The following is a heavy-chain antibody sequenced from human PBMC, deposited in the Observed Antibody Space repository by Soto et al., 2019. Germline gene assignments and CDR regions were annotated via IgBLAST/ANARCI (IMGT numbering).Heavy chain of an antibody. Sequence: GGSLRLSCAASRFTFSRYAMTWVRQAPGKGLEWVSAISGSGDTTYYANSVKGRFTISRDNSKNTLYLQMNSLRAEDTAVYYCAKGSYRPHDYWGQGTLVTVSS. CDR2: ISGSGDTT. V-gene: IGHV3-23*01. CDR3: AKGSYRPHDY. CDR1: RFTFSRYA. J-gene: IGHJ4*02. D-gene: IGHD1-26*01.